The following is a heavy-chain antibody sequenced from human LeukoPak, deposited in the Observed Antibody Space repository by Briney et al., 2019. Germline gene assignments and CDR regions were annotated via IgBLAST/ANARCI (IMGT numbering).Heavy chain of an antibody. V-gene: IGHV4-39*07. Sequence: SETLSLTCTVSGGSISITSYYWGWIRQPPGKGLEWIGSIYYSGSTYYNPSLKSRVTISVDTSKNQFSLKLSSVTAADTAVYYCARMPKPEMATIEHAFDIWGQGTMVTVSS. CDR2: IYYSGST. D-gene: IGHD5-24*01. CDR3: ARMPKPEMATIEHAFDI. J-gene: IGHJ3*02. CDR1: GGSISITSYY.